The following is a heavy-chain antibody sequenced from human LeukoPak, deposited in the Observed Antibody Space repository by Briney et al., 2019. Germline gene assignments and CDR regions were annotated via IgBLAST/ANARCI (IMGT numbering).Heavy chain of an antibody. CDR3: AKDRHRSTAMASDFDY. CDR2: ISYDGSNK. D-gene: IGHD5-18*01. V-gene: IGHV3-30*18. J-gene: IGHJ4*02. CDR1: GFTFSSYG. Sequence: GGSLRLSCAASGFTFSSYGMHWVRQAPGKGLEWVAVISYDGSNKYYADSVKGRFTISRDNSKNTLYLQMNSLRAEDTAVYYCAKDRHRSTAMASDFDYWGQGTPVTVSS.